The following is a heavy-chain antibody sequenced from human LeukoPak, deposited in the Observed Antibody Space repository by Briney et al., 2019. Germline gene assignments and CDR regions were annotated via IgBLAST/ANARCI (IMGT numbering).Heavy chain of an antibody. Sequence: GGSLRLSCAASGFTFSNYAMDWVRQAPGKGLEWVSAITGSGDNTYYADSVKGRFTISRDISKNTLYLQMNSLRAEDTAVYYCAKEQRYTYGYFFDYWGQGTLVTVSS. CDR3: AKEQRYTYGYFFDY. J-gene: IGHJ4*02. V-gene: IGHV3-23*01. D-gene: IGHD5-18*01. CDR1: GFTFSNYA. CDR2: ITGSGDNT.